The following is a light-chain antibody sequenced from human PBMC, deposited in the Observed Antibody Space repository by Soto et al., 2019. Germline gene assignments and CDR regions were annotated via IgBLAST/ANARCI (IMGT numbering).Light chain of an antibody. Sequence: DIQMTQSPSTLSASVGYRVTITCRASQSIGRWLAWYQQKPGKATKFLIYDASSLEPGVPSRFSDSDSGSEFTLTISRLQPDDFATYYCQQYDSSSPTFGQGTKVEVK. CDR3: QQYDSSSPT. CDR1: QSIGRW. CDR2: DAS. V-gene: IGKV1-5*01. J-gene: IGKJ1*01.